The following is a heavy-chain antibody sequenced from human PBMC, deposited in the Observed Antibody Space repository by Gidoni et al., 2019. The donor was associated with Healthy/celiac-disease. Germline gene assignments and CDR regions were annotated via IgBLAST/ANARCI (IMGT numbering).Heavy chain of an antibody. D-gene: IGHD6-19*01. CDR2: IGDDGSNK. CDR3: ARTRAVAGGGGLIFDY. CDR1: GFTFSSDG. V-gene: IGHV3-33*01. J-gene: IGHJ4*02. Sequence: QVQLVESGGGVVQPGRSLRLSCAAAGFTFSSDGMHWVRQAPGKGLEWGAVIGDDGSNKYYADSVKGRFTISRDNSKNTLYLQMNSLRAEDTAVYYCARTRAVAGGGGLIFDYWGQGTLVTVSS.